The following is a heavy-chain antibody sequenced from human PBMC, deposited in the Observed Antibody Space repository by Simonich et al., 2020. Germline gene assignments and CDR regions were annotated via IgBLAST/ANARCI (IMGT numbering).Heavy chain of an antibody. CDR3: ARNGLVGILKAFDI. V-gene: IGHV1-2*02. J-gene: IGHJ3*02. Sequence: QVQLVQSGAEVKKPGASVKVSCKASGYTFTGYYMHWVRQAPGQGLEWMGWINPNRRGTNYAQKFQGRVTMTRDTSISTAYMELSRLRSDDTAVYYCARNGLVGILKAFDIWGQGTMVTVSS. CDR1: GYTFTGYY. D-gene: IGHD2-21*01. CDR2: INPNRRGT.